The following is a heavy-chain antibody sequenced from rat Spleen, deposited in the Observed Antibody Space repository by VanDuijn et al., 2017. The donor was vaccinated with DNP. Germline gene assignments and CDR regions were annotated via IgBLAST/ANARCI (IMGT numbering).Heavy chain of an antibody. CDR3: TRHRTIMPYYYAMDA. CDR2: ISPTDGAT. D-gene: IGHD1-12*01. Sequence: EVQLVESDGGLVQPGRSLKLSCAASGFTFSDYYMAWVRQAPTKGLEWVASISPTDGATYYPDSVKGRFTISRDNAKSTHYLQINSLRSEDTATYYCTRHRTIMPYYYAMDAWGQGASVTVSS. J-gene: IGHJ4*01. CDR1: GFTFSDYY. V-gene: IGHV5-25*01.